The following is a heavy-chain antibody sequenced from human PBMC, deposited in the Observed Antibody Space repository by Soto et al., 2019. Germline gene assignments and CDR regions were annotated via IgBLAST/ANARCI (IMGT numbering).Heavy chain of an antibody. D-gene: IGHD6-19*01. V-gene: IGHV4-39*01. CDR2: IYYSGST. CDR1: GGSISSSSYY. J-gene: IGHJ5*02. CDR3: ARHVGRLAVAGTSWFDP. Sequence: PSETLSLTCTVSGGSISSSSYYWGWIRQPPGKGLEWIGSIYYSGSTYYNPSLKSRVTISVDTSKNQFSLKLSSVTAADTAVYYCARHVGRLAVAGTSWFDPWGQGTLVTVSS.